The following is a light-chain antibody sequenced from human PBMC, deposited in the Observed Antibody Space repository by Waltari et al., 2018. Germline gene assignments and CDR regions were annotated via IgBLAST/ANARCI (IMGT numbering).Light chain of an antibody. J-gene: IGKJ2*03. V-gene: IGKV3-15*01. CDR3: QQYDRHSFS. Sequence: EIVMTQSPATLSASPGERASLSCRASQSVSSNLAWFQQRPGQPPRLLIYGASTRATGIPARFSGSGSGAEFNLTISSLQPDDFATYYCQQYDRHSFSFGQGTRLDLK. CDR1: QSVSSN. CDR2: GAS.